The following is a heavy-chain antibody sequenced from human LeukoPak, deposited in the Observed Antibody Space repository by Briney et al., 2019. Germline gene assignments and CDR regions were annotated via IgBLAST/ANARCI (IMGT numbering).Heavy chain of an antibody. Sequence: SETLSLTCTVSGGSISSYFWNWIRQPPEKGLEWIGYIYYSGNTNYNPSLKSRVTISVDTSKNQFSLKLSSVTAADTAVYYCARRDYGGNSGYFQHWGQGTLVTVSS. J-gene: IGHJ1*01. CDR3: ARRDYGGNSGYFQH. V-gene: IGHV4-59*08. D-gene: IGHD4-23*01. CDR2: IYYSGNT. CDR1: GGSISSYF.